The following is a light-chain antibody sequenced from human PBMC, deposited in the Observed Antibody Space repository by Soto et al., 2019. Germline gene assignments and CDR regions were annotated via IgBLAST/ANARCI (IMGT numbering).Light chain of an antibody. J-gene: IGKJ1*01. CDR1: QGIGSW. Sequence: DIQMTQSPSSVSASVGDRVTITCRASQGIGSWLAWYQQKPGKAPKFLIYAASSLHSGVPSRFSGRGSGTDFTLTISSLQPEDFATYYCQQANYFPWTFGQGTKVEIK. CDR3: QQANYFPWT. V-gene: IGKV1-12*01. CDR2: AAS.